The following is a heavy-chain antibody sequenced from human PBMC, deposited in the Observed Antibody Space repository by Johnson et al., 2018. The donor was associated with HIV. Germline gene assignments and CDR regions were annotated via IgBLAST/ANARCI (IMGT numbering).Heavy chain of an antibody. CDR1: GFTVSNNY. J-gene: IGHJ3*02. Sequence: QVQLVESGGGVVQPGGSLRLACAASGFTVSNNYMSWIRQAPGKGLEWVSYISSSGSSIFYADSVKGRFTISRDNAKNSLYLQMNSLRAEDTAVYYCVKDVHGAFDIWGQGTMVTVSS. V-gene: IGHV3-11*04. CDR2: ISSSGSSI. CDR3: VKDVHGAFDI. D-gene: IGHD6-6*01.